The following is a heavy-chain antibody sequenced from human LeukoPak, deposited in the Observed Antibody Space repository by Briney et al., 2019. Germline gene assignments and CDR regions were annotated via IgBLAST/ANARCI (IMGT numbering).Heavy chain of an antibody. CDR2: INPNSGGT. CDR3: ARDPYYDYVWGSYRSYYFDY. Sequence: ASVKVSCKASGYTFTGYYMHWVRQAPGQGLEWMGWINPNSGGTNYAQKLQGRVTMTTDTSTSTAYMELRSLRSDDTAVYYCARDPYYDYVWGSYRSYYFDYWGQGTLVTVSS. V-gene: IGHV1-2*02. D-gene: IGHD3-16*02. CDR1: GYTFTGYY. J-gene: IGHJ4*02.